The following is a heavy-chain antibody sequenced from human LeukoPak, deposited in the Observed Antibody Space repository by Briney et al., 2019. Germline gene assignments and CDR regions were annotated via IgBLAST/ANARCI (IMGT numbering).Heavy chain of an antibody. V-gene: IGHV3-48*03. CDR1: GFTFSSYE. D-gene: IGHD2-15*01. CDR3: AREGGSFFFEY. CDR2: ISSSGSTI. J-gene: IGHJ4*02. Sequence: PGGSLRLSCAASGFTFSSYEMNWVRQAPGKGLEWVSYISSSGSTIYYAASVKGRFTISRDDAKNSLYLQMSSLKVEDTAIYYCAREGGSFFFEYWGQGTLVTVSS.